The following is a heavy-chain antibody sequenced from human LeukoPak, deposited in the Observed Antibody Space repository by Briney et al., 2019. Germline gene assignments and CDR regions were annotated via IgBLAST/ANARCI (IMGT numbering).Heavy chain of an antibody. CDR1: GFSFTNFW. D-gene: IGHD3-16*01. J-gene: IGHJ4*02. Sequence: GGSLRLSCAVSGFSFTNFWMSWVRQAPGRGLEWVANIHPEGNEKYHVESVKGRFTISRDNTKNLLFLQMNGLRVEDTAVYYCAKGDAFSGDHWGQGTLVTVSS. CDR2: IHPEGNEK. V-gene: IGHV3-7*01. CDR3: AKGDAFSGDH.